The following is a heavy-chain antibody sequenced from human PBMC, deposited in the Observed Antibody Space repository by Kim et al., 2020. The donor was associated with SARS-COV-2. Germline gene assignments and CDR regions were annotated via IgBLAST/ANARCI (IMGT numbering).Heavy chain of an antibody. CDR2: T. J-gene: IGHJ4*02. V-gene: IGHV3-23*01. D-gene: IGHD2-21*01. CDR3: AKGFGGDRAY. Sequence: TYYTDSVKGRFTISRDNSKNTLYLHMNTLRADDTTVYYCAKGFGGDRAYGGQGTLVTVSS.